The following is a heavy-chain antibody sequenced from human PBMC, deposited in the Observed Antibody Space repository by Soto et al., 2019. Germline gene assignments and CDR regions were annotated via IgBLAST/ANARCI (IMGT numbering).Heavy chain of an antibody. D-gene: IGHD4-17*01. Sequence: PGGSLRLPCAPAGFTVNSYGMHWVRQAPGKGLEWVTAMWNDGKKQYYADSVKGRFTISRDNSKNTLYLQMDSLGAEDTAIYYCARSNYGDYEGHDAFDLWGPGTMVTVSS. CDR3: ARSNYGDYEGHDAFDL. J-gene: IGHJ3*01. V-gene: IGHV3-33*01. CDR1: GFTVNSYG. CDR2: MWNDGKKQ.